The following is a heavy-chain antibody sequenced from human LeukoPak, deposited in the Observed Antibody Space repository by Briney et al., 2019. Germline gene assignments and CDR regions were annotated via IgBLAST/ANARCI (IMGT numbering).Heavy chain of an antibody. Sequence: ASVKISCKASGYTFTSYGISWVRQAPGQGLEWMGWISAYNGNTNYAQKLQGGVTMTTDTSTSTAYMELRSLRSDDTAVYYCARDQRTTVTRAPNYWGQGTLVTVSS. D-gene: IGHD4-17*01. CDR1: GYTFTSYG. CDR3: ARDQRTTVTRAPNY. CDR2: ISAYNGNT. J-gene: IGHJ4*02. V-gene: IGHV1-18*01.